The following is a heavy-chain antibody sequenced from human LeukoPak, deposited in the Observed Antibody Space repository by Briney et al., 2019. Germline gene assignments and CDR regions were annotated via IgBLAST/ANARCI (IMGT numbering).Heavy chain of an antibody. D-gene: IGHD5-18*01. CDR3: ASTSGYSYGLDY. CDR2: INPNSGGT. V-gene: IGHV1-2*02. Sequence: GGSVQVSFKASGYPFTGYYMHWGRPAPGQGGEWMGWINPNSGGTNYGQKFQGRVTMTRDTSISTAYMELSRLRSDDTAVYYCASTSGYSYGLDYWGQGTLVTVSS. CDR1: GYPFTGYY. J-gene: IGHJ4*02.